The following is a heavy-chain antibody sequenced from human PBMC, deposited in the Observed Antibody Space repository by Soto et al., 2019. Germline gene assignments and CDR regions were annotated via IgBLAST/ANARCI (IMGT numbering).Heavy chain of an antibody. J-gene: IGHJ4*02. CDR2: INHSGRT. V-gene: IGHV4-34*01. Sequence: QVQLQQWGAGLLKPSETLSLICAVYGGPFRGYNWSWIRQPPGKGLEWIGEINHSGRTNYNPSLKSRVTISVDTSKNQFSLKLSSVTAADTAVYFCARDESEYSYGYNYWGQGTLVTVSS. CDR3: ARDESEYSYGYNY. CDR1: GGPFRGYN. D-gene: IGHD5-18*01.